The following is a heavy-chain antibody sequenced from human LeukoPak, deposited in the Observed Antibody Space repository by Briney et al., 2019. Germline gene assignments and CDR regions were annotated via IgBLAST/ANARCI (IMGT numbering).Heavy chain of an antibody. V-gene: IGHV3-30*18. CDR1: GFTFNSYG. Sequence: GGSLRLSCAASGFTFNSYGMHWVRQAPGKGLEWVALISYDGREKYYADSVKGRFSISRDNSKNTLYLQMNSLRAEDTAVYYCVKGIENEDYWGQGTLVTVSS. CDR3: VKGIENEDY. D-gene: IGHD1-1*01. J-gene: IGHJ4*02. CDR2: ISYDGREK.